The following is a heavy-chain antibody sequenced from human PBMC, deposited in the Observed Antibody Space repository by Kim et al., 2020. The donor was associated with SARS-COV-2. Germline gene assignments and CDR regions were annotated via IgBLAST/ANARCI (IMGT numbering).Heavy chain of an antibody. J-gene: IGHJ3*02. Sequence: GGSLRLSCAASGFTFSSYWMSWVRQAPGKGLEWVANIKQDGSEKYYVDSVKGRFTISRDNAKNSLYLQMNSLRAEDTAVYYCTTDPTVTTPSDDAFDIWGQGTMVTVSS. V-gene: IGHV3-7*03. D-gene: IGHD4-17*01. CDR3: TTDPTVTTPSDDAFDI. CDR2: IKQDGSEK. CDR1: GFTFSSYW.